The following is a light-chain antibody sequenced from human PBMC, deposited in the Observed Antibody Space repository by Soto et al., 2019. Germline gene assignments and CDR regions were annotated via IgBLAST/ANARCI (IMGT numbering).Light chain of an antibody. J-gene: IGLJ2*01. CDR2: DVS. CDR3: TSYTSSSTVL. V-gene: IGLV2-14*01. Sequence: QSALTQPASVSGSPGQSITISCTGTSSDVGNYDYVSWYHHHPGKAPKLMISDVSTRPSGVSTRFSGSKSGNTASLTISGLQAADEADYYCTSYTSSSTVLFGGGTKVTVL. CDR1: SSDVGNYDY.